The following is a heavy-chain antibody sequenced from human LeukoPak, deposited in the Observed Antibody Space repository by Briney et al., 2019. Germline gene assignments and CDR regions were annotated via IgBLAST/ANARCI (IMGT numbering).Heavy chain of an antibody. J-gene: IGHJ4*02. CDR2: FYTSGST. Sequence: TSETLSLTCTVSGDSISNYYWSWIRQPAGKGLEWIGRFYTSGSTNYNPSLKSRVTMSVDTSKNQFSLKLSSVTAADTAMYYCARAAVGTANFDYWGQGALVTVSS. CDR3: ARAAVGTANFDY. V-gene: IGHV4-4*07. CDR1: GDSISNYY. D-gene: IGHD6-13*01.